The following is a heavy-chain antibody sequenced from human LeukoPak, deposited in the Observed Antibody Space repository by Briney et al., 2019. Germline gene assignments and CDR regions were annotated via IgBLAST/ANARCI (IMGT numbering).Heavy chain of an antibody. D-gene: IGHD6-19*01. CDR1: GGSFSGYY. CDR2: NNHSGST. V-gene: IGHV4-34*01. J-gene: IGHJ4*02. CDR3: ARGQQWLVRGYFDY. Sequence: SETLSLTCAVYGGSFSGYYWSWIRQPPGKGLEWIGENNHSGSTNYNPSLKSRVTISVDTSKNQFSLKLSSVTAADTAVYYCARGQQWLVRGYFDYWGQGTLVTVSS.